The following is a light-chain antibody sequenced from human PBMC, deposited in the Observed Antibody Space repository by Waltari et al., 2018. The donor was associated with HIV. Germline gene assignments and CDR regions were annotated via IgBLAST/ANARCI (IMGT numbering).Light chain of an antibody. Sequence: QSALTQPRSVSGSPGQSVTISCTGTSNDVGAYKYVSWYQQHPGKVPKVIIYDVNRRPSGVPDRFSGSKSGNTAYLTISGLQAEDEADYFCYSQTLTYTVMFGGGTKLTVL. CDR2: DVN. CDR1: SNDVGAYKY. V-gene: IGLV2-11*01. CDR3: YSQTLTYTVM. J-gene: IGLJ3*02.